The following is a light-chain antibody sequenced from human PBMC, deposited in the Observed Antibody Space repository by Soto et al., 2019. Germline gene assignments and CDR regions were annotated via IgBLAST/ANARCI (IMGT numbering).Light chain of an antibody. CDR1: QSISSW. CDR2: DAS. CDR3: QQSYSTPQT. V-gene: IGKV1-5*01. J-gene: IGKJ1*01. Sequence: DIQMTQSPSTLSASVGDRVTITCLASQSISSWLAWYQQKPGKAPKLLIYDASSLESGVPSRFSGSGSGTEFTLTISSLQPDDFATYYCQQSYSTPQTFGRGTKV.